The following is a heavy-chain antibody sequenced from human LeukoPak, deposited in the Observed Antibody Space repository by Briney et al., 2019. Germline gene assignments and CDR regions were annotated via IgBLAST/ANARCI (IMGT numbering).Heavy chain of an antibody. CDR2: INTGNGNT. CDR1: GYTFTTYA. CDR3: ARNTETAIPLPYYFDY. Sequence: ASVKVSCKASGYTFTTYAMHWVRQAPGQRLECMGWINTGNGNTKYSQKFQGRVTITRDTSASTAYMDLSSLRSEDTAVYYCARNTETAIPLPYYFDYWGQGTLVTVSS. J-gene: IGHJ4*02. D-gene: IGHD2-21*02. V-gene: IGHV1-3*04.